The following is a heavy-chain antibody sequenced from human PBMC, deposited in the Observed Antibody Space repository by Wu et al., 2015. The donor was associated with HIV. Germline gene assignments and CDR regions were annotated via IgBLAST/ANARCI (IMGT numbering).Heavy chain of an antibody. D-gene: IGHD6-19*01. CDR3: ARQRAYTSGWYIFDY. Sequence: QVQLVQSGIEVKKPGASVKVSCKASGYTFTSYGINWVRQATGQGLEWMGWMNPRSGNTGYAQKFQGRVTMTRDTSISTANMELSSLRSEDTAVYYCARQRAYTSGWYIFDYWGQGTLVTVSS. V-gene: IGHV1-8*01. CDR1: GYTFTSYG. CDR2: MNPRSGNT. J-gene: IGHJ4*02.